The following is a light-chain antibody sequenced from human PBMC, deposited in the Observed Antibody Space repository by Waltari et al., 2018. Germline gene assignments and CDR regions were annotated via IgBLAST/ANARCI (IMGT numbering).Light chain of an antibody. CDR2: GAS. CDR1: QSVSSN. Sequence: EIVMTQSPATLSVSPGERATLSCRARQSVSSNLAWYQQKPGQAPRLLISGASTRATGIPARFSGSGSGTEFTLTISSMQSEDFAVYYCQQYNNWPPYTFGQGTKLEIK. V-gene: IGKV3-15*01. CDR3: QQYNNWPPYT. J-gene: IGKJ2*01.